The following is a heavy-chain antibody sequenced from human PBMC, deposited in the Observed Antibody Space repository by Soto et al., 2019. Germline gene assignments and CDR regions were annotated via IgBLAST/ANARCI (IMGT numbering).Heavy chain of an antibody. CDR2: IYYSGST. J-gene: IGHJ4*02. CDR1: GGSISSSSYY. V-gene: IGHV4-61*05. D-gene: IGHD3-16*01. CDR3: ARHKGGLRLGESVEDRSFDY. Sequence: QLQLQESGPGLVKPSETLSLTCTVSGGSISSSSYYWSWIRQPPGKGLEWIGYIYYSGSTNYNPSLKSRVTISVDTSKNQFSLKLSSVTAADTAVYYCARHKGGLRLGESVEDRSFDYWGQGTLVTVSS.